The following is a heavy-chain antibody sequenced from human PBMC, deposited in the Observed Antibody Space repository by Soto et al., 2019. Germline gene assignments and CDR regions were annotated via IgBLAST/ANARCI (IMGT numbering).Heavy chain of an antibody. J-gene: IGHJ6*02. CDR3: ARDKPQQIVWYNYYYGLDV. CDR2: ISGYNGDT. CDR1: GYTFTSNG. Sequence: QGQLVQSGGEVKKPGASVKVSCKASGYTFTSNGISWVRQAPGQGLEWMGWISGYNGDTDYAQKFQGRVTMTTDTSTSKAYMEVRSLRPDDTAVDYCARDKPQQIVWYNYYYGLDVWGQGTTVTVSS. D-gene: IGHD6-6*01. V-gene: IGHV1-18*04.